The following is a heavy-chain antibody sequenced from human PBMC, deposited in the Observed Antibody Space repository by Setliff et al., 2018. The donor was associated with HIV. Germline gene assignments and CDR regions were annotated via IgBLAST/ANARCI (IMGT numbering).Heavy chain of an antibody. Sequence: ASGKVSCKASEYNFTKYSMHWVRQAPGQSLEWMGWINGGNGNTKYSQKFLARVNFTRDASASTAYMELSSLRSEDTAVYYCARERRCCTSNSFCVDAFDLWGQGTMVTVSS. CDR2: INGGNGNT. D-gene: IGHD2-2*01. J-gene: IGHJ3*01. CDR3: ARERRCCTSNSFCVDAFDL. V-gene: IGHV1-3*01. CDR1: EYNFTKYS.